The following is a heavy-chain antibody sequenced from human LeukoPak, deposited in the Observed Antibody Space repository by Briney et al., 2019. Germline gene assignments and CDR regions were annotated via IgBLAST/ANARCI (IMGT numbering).Heavy chain of an antibody. CDR3: AKVTGAPAS. V-gene: IGHV3-23*01. Sequence: ESVKGRFTISRDKSKDTVYLQMNSLRAEDTAVYYCAKVTGAPASWGQGTLVTVSS. D-gene: IGHD1-26*01. J-gene: IGHJ5*02.